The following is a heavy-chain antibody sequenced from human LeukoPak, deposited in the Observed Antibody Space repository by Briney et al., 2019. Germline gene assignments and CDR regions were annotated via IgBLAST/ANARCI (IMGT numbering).Heavy chain of an antibody. D-gene: IGHD1-14*01. CDR1: GGSFSGYY. V-gene: IGHV4-34*01. CDR2: INHSGST. Sequence: PSETLSLTCAVYGGSFSGYYWSWIRQPPGKGLEWIGEINHSGSTNYNPSLKSRVTISVDTSKKQFPLKLSSVTAADTAVYCCVKDRGNHTTDYWGQGTLVTVSS. CDR3: VKDRGNHTTDY. J-gene: IGHJ4*02.